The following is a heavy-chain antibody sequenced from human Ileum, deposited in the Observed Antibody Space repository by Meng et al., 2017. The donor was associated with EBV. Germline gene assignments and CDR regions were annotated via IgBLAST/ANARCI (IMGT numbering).Heavy chain of an antibody. CDR1: GGSISSYY. CDR3: ARGGWSLDY. D-gene: IGHD2-15*01. CDR2: IYYSGST. J-gene: IGHJ4*02. V-gene: IGHV4-59*08. Sequence: VELQEAGPGLVKPSETLSLPCTVSGGSISSYYWSWIRQPPGKGLEWIGYIYYSGSTNYNPSLKSRVTISVDTSKNQFSLNLSSVTAADTAVYYCARGGWSLDYWGQGTLVTVSS.